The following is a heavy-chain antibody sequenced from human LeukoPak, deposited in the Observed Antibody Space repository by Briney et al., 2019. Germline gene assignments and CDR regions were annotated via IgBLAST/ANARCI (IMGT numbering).Heavy chain of an antibody. J-gene: IGHJ4*02. CDR2: ISAYNGNT. D-gene: IGHD2-2*01. CDR1: GYTFTSYG. CDR3: ARDLPYCSSTSCYLHTDGDYVDY. V-gene: IGHV1-18*01. Sequence: GASVKVSCKASGYTFTSYGISWVRQAPGQGLEWMGWISAYNGNTNYAQKLQGRVTMTTDTSTSTAYMELRSLRSDDTAVYYCARDLPYCSSTSCYLHTDGDYVDYWGQGTLVTVSS.